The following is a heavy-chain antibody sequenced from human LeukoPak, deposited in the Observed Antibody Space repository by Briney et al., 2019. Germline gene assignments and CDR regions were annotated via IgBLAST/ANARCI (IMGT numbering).Heavy chain of an antibody. D-gene: IGHD1-26*01. CDR1: GGSISSYY. V-gene: IGHV4-59*01. CDR2: IYYSGST. CDR3: ARAIVGATFAFDI. J-gene: IGHJ3*02. Sequence: SETLSLTCTVSGGSISSYYWSWIRQPPGKGLEWIGYIYYSGSTNYNPSLKSRVTISVDTSKNQFSLKLSSVTAADTAVYYCARAIVGATFAFDIWGQGTMVTVSS.